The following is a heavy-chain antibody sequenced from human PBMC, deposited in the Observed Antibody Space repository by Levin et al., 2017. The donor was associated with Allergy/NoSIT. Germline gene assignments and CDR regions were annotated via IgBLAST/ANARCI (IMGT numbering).Heavy chain of an antibody. V-gene: IGHV3-23*01. D-gene: IGHD3-10*02. CDR2: ISNTGSRT. CDR1: GFTFSNYA. CDR3: ASPTMLRDY. Sequence: GGSLRLSCVASGFTFSNYAMAWVRQAPGRGLEWVSAISNTGSRTFYVESVEGRFSISRDNSENTLFLQMNSLRPEDTALYYCASPTMLRDYWGQGTRVTVSS. J-gene: IGHJ4*02.